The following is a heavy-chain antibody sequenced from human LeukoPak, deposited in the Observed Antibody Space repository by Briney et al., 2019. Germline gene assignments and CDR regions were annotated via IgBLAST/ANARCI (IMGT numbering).Heavy chain of an antibody. CDR3: ARDQEDIVATIGGDAFDI. J-gene: IGHJ3*02. CDR1: GFTFGSYS. D-gene: IGHD5-12*01. V-gene: IGHV3-21*01. Sequence: GGSLRLSCAASGFTFGSYSMNWVRQAPGKGLEWVSSISSSSNIYYADSVKGRFTISRDNAKNLLYLQMNSLRAEDTAVYYCARDQEDIVATIGGDAFDIWGQGTMVTVSS. CDR2: ISSSSNI.